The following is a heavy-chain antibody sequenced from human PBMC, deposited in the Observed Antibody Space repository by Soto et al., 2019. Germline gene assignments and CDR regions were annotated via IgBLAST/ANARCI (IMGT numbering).Heavy chain of an antibody. CDR3: ARGGGIYYDTTIGHGLDV. V-gene: IGHV1-69*13. Sequence: ASVKVSCKASGGTFSNYAISWVRQAPGQGLEWMGGIIPILRTANYAQKLQGRVTITADESTSTAYMEVTSLRSEDTAVYYCARGGGIYYDTTIGHGLDVWGQGTTVTVSS. CDR1: GGTFSNYA. J-gene: IGHJ6*02. D-gene: IGHD3-22*01. CDR2: IIPILRTA.